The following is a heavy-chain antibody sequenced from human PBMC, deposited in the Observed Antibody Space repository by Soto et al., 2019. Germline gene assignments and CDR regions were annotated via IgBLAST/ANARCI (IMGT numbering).Heavy chain of an antibody. D-gene: IGHD2-2*01. CDR1: GGTFSSYA. CDR3: ARTHCSSTSCYPVLGRFDP. V-gene: IGHV1-69*13. J-gene: IGHJ5*02. Sequence: ASVKVSCKASGGTFSSYAISWVRQAPGQGLEWMGGTIPIFGTANYAQKFQGRVTITADESTSTAYMELSSLRSEDTAVYYCARTHCSSTSCYPVLGRFDPRGQGTLVTASS. CDR2: TIPIFGTA.